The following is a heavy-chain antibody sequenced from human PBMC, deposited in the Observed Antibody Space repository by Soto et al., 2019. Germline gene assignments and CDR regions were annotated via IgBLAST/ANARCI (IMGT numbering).Heavy chain of an antibody. V-gene: IGHV3-23*01. CDR3: AKVPTGEMATVFQALHI. CDR1: EFTFSSYA. Sequence: ELQLLESGGGLVQPGGSLRLSCVASEFTFSSYAMSWVRQAPGKGLEWVSAISGSGGSTYYADSVKGRFAVSRDNSKSTLYLQMDSLRDEDTALYYCAKVPTGEMATVFQALHIWGQGTMVTVSS. CDR2: ISGSGGST. D-gene: IGHD4-4*01. J-gene: IGHJ3*02.